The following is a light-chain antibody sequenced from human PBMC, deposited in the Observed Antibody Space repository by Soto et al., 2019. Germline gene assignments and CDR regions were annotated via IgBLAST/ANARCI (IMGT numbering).Light chain of an antibody. CDR1: SSDVGSYNL. CDR3: CSYAGTPYV. CDR2: EVS. J-gene: IGLJ1*01. V-gene: IGLV2-23*02. Sequence: QSALTQPASVSGSPGQSITISCTGTSSDVGSYNLVSWYQQHPGKAPKLMIYEVSKRPSGVSNRFSGSKSGNTAYLTISGLQAEDEADYYCCSYAGTPYVFGTGTKRTVL.